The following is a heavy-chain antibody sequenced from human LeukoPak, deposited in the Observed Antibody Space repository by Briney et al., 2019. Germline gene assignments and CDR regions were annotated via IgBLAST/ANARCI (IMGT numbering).Heavy chain of an antibody. Sequence: GGSLRLSCAASGFTFSSYWMHWVRQAPGKGLVWVSRINSDGSSTSYADSVKGRFTISRDNAKNTPYLQMNSLRAEDTAVYYCARDWDYDFWSGPGAFDIWGQGTMVTVSS. J-gene: IGHJ3*02. D-gene: IGHD3-3*01. V-gene: IGHV3-74*01. CDR1: GFTFSSYW. CDR2: INSDGSST. CDR3: ARDWDYDFWSGPGAFDI.